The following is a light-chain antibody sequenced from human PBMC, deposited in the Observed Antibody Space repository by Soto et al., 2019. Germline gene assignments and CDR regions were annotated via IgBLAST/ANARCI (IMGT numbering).Light chain of an antibody. V-gene: IGKV3-15*01. J-gene: IGKJ4*01. CDR2: GAP. CDR3: QQYNNWPPPLT. CDR1: QSVSSN. Sequence: EIVMTQSPATLSVSPGERATLSCRASQSVSSNLAWYQQKPGQAPRLLFYGAPTRATGIPARFSGSGSGTEFTLTISSLQSEDFAVYYCQQYNNWPPPLTFGGGTKVEIK.